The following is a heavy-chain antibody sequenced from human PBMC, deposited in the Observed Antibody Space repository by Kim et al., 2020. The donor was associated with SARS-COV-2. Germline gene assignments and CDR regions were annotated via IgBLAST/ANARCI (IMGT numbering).Heavy chain of an antibody. J-gene: IGHJ6*03. CDR1: GFTFSSYE. CDR2: ISSSGSTI. CDR3: ARDSEHYYYYYMDV. Sequence: GGSLRLSCAASGFTFSSYEMNWVRQAPGKGLEWVSYISSSGSTIYYADSVKGRFTISRDNAKNSLYLQMNSLRAEDTAVYYCARDSEHYYYYYMDVWGKGTTVTVSS. V-gene: IGHV3-48*03.